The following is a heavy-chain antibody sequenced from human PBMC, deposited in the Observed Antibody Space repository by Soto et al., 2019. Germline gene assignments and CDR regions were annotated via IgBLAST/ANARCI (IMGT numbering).Heavy chain of an antibody. Sequence: EVQLVETGGGLIQPGGSLRLSCAASGFTVSSNYMSWVRQPPGKGLEWVSIIYSGGDTYYADSVKGRFTISRDSSKNTLYLQMNTLRAEDTAGYYCTRGDPFAVWGQGTLVTVSS. CDR3: TRGDPFAV. CDR1: GFTVSSNY. J-gene: IGHJ4*02. V-gene: IGHV3-53*02. CDR2: IYSGGDT.